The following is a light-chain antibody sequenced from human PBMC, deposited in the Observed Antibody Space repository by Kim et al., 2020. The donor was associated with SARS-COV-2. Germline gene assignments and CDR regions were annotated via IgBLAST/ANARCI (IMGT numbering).Light chain of an antibody. CDR1: SSDVGGYNS. Sequence: QSVLTQPASVSGSPGQSITISCTGTSSDVGGYNSVSWYQQHPGKAPKLMIYDVNSRPSGVSNRFSGSKSDNTASLTISGLQAEDEADYYCSSFTTISTLVFGGGTQLTVL. V-gene: IGLV2-14*03. J-gene: IGLJ3*02. CDR2: DVN. CDR3: SSFTTISTLV.